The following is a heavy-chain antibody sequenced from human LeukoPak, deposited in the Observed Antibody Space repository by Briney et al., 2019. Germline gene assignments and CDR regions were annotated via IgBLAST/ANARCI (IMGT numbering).Heavy chain of an antibody. J-gene: IGHJ4*02. CDR2: IYYSGST. D-gene: IGHD3-3*01. V-gene: IGHV4-59*08. CDR1: GGSFNIHY. CDR3: ARVGWGFWSGYYVDY. Sequence: SETLSLTCAVSGGSFNIHYWSWIRQPPGKGLEWIGYIYYSGSTNYNPSLKSRVTIPVDTSKNQFTLKLSSVTAADAAVYYCARVGWGFWSGYYVDYWGQGTLVTVSS.